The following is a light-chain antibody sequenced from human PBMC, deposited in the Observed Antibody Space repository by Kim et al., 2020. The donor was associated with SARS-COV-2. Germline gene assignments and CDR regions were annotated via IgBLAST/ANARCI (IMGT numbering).Light chain of an antibody. V-gene: IGLV3-1*01. CDR2: QDT. Sequence: SYELTQPPSLSVSLGHMASISCSGDNLEDKYTYWYQQKPGQSPVLVIYQDTKRPSGIPERFSGSNSGNTATLTITGTQAMDEADYFCQAWDNRAAVFGTGTKVTVL. CDR1: NLEDKY. J-gene: IGLJ1*01. CDR3: QAWDNRAAV.